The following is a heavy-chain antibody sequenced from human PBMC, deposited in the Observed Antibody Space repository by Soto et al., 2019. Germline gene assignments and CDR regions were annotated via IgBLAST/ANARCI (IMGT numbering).Heavy chain of an antibody. CDR1: GYTFSKYW. CDR3: ARQGGEYNTMSDY. CDR2: IYPGDSDA. D-gene: IGHD3-10*01. Sequence: GESPKISCQGSGYTFSKYWIGWVRQTPGKGLEWMGMIYPGDSDARYSPSFEGQVTFSVDKSINTAYLQWNSLKASDTAMYYCARQGGEYNTMSDYWGQGTLVTVSS. V-gene: IGHV5-51*01. J-gene: IGHJ4*02.